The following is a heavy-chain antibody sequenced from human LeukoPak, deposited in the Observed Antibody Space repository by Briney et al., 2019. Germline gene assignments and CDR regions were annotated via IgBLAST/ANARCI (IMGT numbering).Heavy chain of an antibody. Sequence: SETLSLTCAVYGGSFSGYYWSRIRQPPGKGLEWIGEINHSGSTNYNPSLKSRVTISVDTSKNQFSLKLSSVTAADTAVYYCARVCGSGSYYKRSAFDIWGQGTMVTVSS. J-gene: IGHJ3*02. CDR2: INHSGST. V-gene: IGHV4-34*01. D-gene: IGHD3-10*01. CDR1: GGSFSGYY. CDR3: ARVCGSGSYYKRSAFDI.